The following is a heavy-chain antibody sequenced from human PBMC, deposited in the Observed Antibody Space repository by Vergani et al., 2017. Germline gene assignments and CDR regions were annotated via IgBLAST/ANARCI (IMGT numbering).Heavy chain of an antibody. CDR2: INHSGST. CDR1: GGSFSGYY. V-gene: IGHV4-34*09. CDR3: ASDVTKRQGV. J-gene: IGHJ6*04. Sequence: QVQLQESGPGLVKASQTLSLTCAVYGGSFSGYYWSWIRQPPGKGLEWIGEINHSGSTNYNPSLKSRVTISVDTSKNQFSLKLSSVTAADTAVYYCASDVTKRQGVWGKGTTVTVSS. D-gene: IGHD1/OR15-1a*01.